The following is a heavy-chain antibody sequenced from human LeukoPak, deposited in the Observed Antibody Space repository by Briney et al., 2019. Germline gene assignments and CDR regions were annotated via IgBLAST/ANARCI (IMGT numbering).Heavy chain of an antibody. D-gene: IGHD6-13*01. J-gene: IGHJ4*02. Sequence: GGSLRLSCAASGFTFSNYAMSWVRQAPGKGLEWVSGIRGSGDDTFYADSVKGRFTISRDNSKNTLYLQMNSLRAEDTAVHYCAKDHSSSHGTGFDYWGQGTLVTVSS. CDR1: GFTFSNYA. V-gene: IGHV3-23*01. CDR2: IRGSGDDT. CDR3: AKDHSSSHGTGFDY.